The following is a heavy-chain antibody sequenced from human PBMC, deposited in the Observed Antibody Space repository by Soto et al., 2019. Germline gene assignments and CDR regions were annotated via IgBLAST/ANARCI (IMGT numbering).Heavy chain of an antibody. CDR1: GGTFSSYA. CDR3: AKWDPIWSNDY. V-gene: IGHV1-69*01. CDR2: IIPIFGTA. Sequence: QVKRVQSGAEVEKPGSSVKVSCKASGGTFSSYAISWVRQAPGQGLEWMGGIIPIFGTANYAQRCQGRVTITADEYPSTAYMDLISLRSEDTAVYYAAKWDPIWSNDYWGQGPLVTLSS. J-gene: IGHJ4*02. D-gene: IGHD3-10*01.